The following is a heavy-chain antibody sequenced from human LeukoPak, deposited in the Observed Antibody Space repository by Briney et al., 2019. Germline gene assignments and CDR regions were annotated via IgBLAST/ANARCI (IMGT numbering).Heavy chain of an antibody. V-gene: IGHV3-53*01. D-gene: IGHD3-3*01. J-gene: IGHJ4*02. CDR3: ARASPPGYYDFWSGYSFDY. Sequence: GGSLRLSCAASGFSFSSSYMNWVRQAPGKGLEWVSLIYRDGKTYYADYVKGRFTISRDNSKNTLYLQMNSLRAEDTAVYYCARASPPGYYDFWSGYSFDYWGQGTLVTVSS. CDR1: GFSFSSSY. CDR2: IYRDGKT.